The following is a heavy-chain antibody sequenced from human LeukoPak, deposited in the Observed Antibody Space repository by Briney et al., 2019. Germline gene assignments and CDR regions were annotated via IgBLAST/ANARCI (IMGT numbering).Heavy chain of an antibody. CDR1: GYTFTSYD. J-gene: IGHJ6*02. CDR2: MSPNSGDT. CDR3: AAPRRLGYCSGGSCSDGMDV. V-gene: IGHV1-8*01. Sequence: GASVKVSCKASGYTFTSYDFNWVRQATGQRPEWMGWMSPNSGDTGYAQKLQDRVTMTRNTSISTAYMELSSLRSDDTAVYYCAAPRRLGYCSGGSCSDGMDVWGQGTTVTVSS. D-gene: IGHD2-15*01.